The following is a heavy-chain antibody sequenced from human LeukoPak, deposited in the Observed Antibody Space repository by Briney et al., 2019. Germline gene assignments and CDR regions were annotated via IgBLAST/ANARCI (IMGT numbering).Heavy chain of an antibody. CDR3: ARGYCSGGSCYDRLYYFDY. D-gene: IGHD2-15*01. J-gene: IGHJ4*02. CDR2: ISGYNGNT. Sequence: ASVKVSCKASSYSFTRYGISWVRQAPGQGLEWMGWISGYNGNTNYAQKFLGRVSMTADTSTSTAYMELRSLRSDDTAVYYCARGYCSGGSCYDRLYYFDYWGQGTLVTVSS. V-gene: IGHV1-18*01. CDR1: SYSFTRYG.